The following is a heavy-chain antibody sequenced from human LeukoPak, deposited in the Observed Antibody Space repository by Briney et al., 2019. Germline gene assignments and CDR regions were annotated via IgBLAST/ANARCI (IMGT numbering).Heavy chain of an antibody. CDR3: SRGGSSSGDGLDY. Sequence: PGGSPRLSCAASGFTFSSYSMNWVRQAPGKGLEWVSSISSSSGNIYYADSVKGRFTISRDNAKNSLYLQMNSLRAEDTAVYYCSRGGSSSGDGLDYWGPGTLLTVSS. CDR1: GFTFSSYS. J-gene: IGHJ4*01. CDR2: ISSSSGNI. D-gene: IGHD6-6*01. V-gene: IGHV3-21*01.